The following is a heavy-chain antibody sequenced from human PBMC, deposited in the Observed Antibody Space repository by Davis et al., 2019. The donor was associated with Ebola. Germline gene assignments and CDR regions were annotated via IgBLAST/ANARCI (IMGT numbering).Heavy chain of an antibody. J-gene: IGHJ4*02. Sequence: MPSETLSLTCAVSGGSVSGSPYFWSWIRQPPGKGLEWIGDIYYSGSTYYNPSLKSRVTISVDTSKNQFSLKLSSVTAADTAVYYCARAPGGYDETNFDYWGQGTLVTVSS. CDR3: ARAPGGYDETNFDY. CDR1: GGSVSGSPYF. D-gene: IGHD5-12*01. V-gene: IGHV4-30-4*01. CDR2: IYYSGST.